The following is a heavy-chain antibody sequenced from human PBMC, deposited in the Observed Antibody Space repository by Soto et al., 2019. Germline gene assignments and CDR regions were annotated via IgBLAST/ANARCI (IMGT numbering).Heavy chain of an antibody. CDR1: GYTFTSYG. J-gene: IGHJ4*02. Sequence: ASVKVSCKGSGYTFTSYGISWVRQAPGQGLEWMGWISAYNGNTNYAQKLQGRVTMTTDTSTSTDYMELMSLRSDDTAVYYCAREGEQQLVPRFDYWGQGTLVTVSS. CDR3: AREGEQQLVPRFDY. V-gene: IGHV1-18*01. D-gene: IGHD6-13*01. CDR2: ISAYNGNT.